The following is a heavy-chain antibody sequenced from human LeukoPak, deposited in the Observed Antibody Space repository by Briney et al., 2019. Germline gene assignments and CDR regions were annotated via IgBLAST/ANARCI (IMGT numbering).Heavy chain of an antibody. Sequence: GGSLRLSCAASGFTFSTYWMHWVRQAPGKGLVWVGFIRSKAYGGTTEYAASVKGRFTISRDDSKSIAYLQMNSLKTEDTAVYYCTRDLFSSGWTPFDYWGQGTLVTVSS. J-gene: IGHJ4*02. D-gene: IGHD6-19*01. V-gene: IGHV3-49*04. CDR2: IRSKAYGGTT. CDR1: GFTFSTYW. CDR3: TRDLFSSGWTPFDY.